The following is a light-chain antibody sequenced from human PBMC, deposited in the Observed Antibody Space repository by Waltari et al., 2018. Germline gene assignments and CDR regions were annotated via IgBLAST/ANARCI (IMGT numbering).Light chain of an antibody. V-gene: IGLV1-40*01. J-gene: IGLJ2*01. CDR2: GNN. CDR1: SSTVDTD. Sequence: QHVLTQPPSVSGAPGQTVITSCTGTSSTVDTDVTWYQQLPGTAPKPLIYGNNIRPSGVPDRFSGSRSATSASLAITDLRPEDEGDYHCQSFDNILRGSVFGGGTKLTVL. CDR3: QSFDNILRGSV.